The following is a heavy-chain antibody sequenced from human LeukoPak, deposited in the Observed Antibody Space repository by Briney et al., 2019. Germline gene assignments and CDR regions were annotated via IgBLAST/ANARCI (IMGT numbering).Heavy chain of an antibody. Sequence: GGSLRLSCAAAGFTFSNYWMHWVRQAPGKGLVWVSRIKSDGRTNYADSVKGRFTISRDNAKNTVSLQMNSLRAEDTGVYYCARAPSEIGGYYPEYFRHWGQGTLVTVFS. J-gene: IGHJ1*01. CDR2: IKSDGRT. D-gene: IGHD3-22*01. V-gene: IGHV3-74*01. CDR1: GFTFSNYW. CDR3: ARAPSEIGGYYPEYFRH.